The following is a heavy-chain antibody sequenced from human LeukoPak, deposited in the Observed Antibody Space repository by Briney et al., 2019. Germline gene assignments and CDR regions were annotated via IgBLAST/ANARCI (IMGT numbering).Heavy chain of an antibody. CDR1: GFTFSSYW. V-gene: IGHV3-7*01. Sequence: PGGSLRLSCAASGFTFSSYWMSWVRQAPGKGLDWVANIKQDGSEKYYVDSVKGRFTISRDNAKNSLYLQMNSLRAEDTAVYYCARDYYDYGDYGDYWGQGTLVTVSS. J-gene: IGHJ4*02. CDR3: ARDYYDYGDYGDY. D-gene: IGHD4-17*01. CDR2: IKQDGSEK.